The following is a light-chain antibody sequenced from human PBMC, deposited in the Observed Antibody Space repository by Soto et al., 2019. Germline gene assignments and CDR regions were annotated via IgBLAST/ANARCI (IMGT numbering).Light chain of an antibody. CDR2: GVR. V-gene: IGLV2-14*01. Sequence: QSVLTQPASVSGSPGQSITISCTGSSSDIGHYNYVSWYQRYPGKAPKLMIYGVRNRPSGISNRFSGSKSANTASLTISGLQADDEADYYCSSYKSTSSYVFGTGTKVTVL. J-gene: IGLJ1*01. CDR3: SSYKSTSSYV. CDR1: SSDIGHYNY.